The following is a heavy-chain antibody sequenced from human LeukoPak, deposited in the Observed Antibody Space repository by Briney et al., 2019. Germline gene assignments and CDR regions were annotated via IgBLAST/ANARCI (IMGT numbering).Heavy chain of an antibody. CDR2: INPNSGGT. D-gene: IGHD3-10*01. J-gene: IGHJ4*02. V-gene: IGHV1-2*02. Sequence: ASVKVSCKASGYTFTGYYMHWVRQAPGQGLEWMGWINPNSGGTKYEQKFQGRVTMTRDTSISTAYMELSRLRSDDTAVYYCARGLRGSGFLVDYWGQGTLVTVSS. CDR3: ARGLRGSGFLVDY. CDR1: GYTFTGYY.